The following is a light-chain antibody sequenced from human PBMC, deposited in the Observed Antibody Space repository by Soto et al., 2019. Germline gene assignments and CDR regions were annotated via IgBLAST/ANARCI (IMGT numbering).Light chain of an antibody. CDR1: QSVSSN. CDR3: QRYDSWPPWT. Sequence: EIVMTQSPATLSVSPGERTTLSCRARQSVSSNLAWYQQKPGQAPPVFIYRASNSATVISARFSGSGSGTAFTLTITILQSEDFAVYYCQRYDSWPPWTFGQGDKVEIK. V-gene: IGKV3-15*01. CDR2: RAS. J-gene: IGKJ1*01.